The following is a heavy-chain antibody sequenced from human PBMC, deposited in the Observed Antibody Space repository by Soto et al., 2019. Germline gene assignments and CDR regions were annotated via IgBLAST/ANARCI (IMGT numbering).Heavy chain of an antibody. CDR3: ARDLAPSVVTPVRIWYYYYGMDV. D-gene: IGHD2-21*02. Sequence: PGGSLRLSCAASGFTFSSYGMHWVRQAPGKGLEWVAVIWYDGSNKYYADSVKGRFTISRDNSKNTLYLQMNSLRAEDTAVYYCARDLAPSVVTPVRIWYYYYGMDVWGQGTTVT. J-gene: IGHJ6*02. V-gene: IGHV3-33*01. CDR1: GFTFSSYG. CDR2: IWYDGSNK.